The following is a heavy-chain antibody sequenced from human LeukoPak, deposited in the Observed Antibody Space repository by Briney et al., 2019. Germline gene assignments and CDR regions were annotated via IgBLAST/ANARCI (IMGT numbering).Heavy chain of an antibody. J-gene: IGHJ5*02. CDR2: INPKSGVT. CDR3: ARNLVATVTTVYWFEP. V-gene: IGHV1-2*02. Sequence: ASVKVSCKASGYTFTNYGISWVRQAPGQGLQWMGWINPKSGVTNYAEKFQGRVTMTRDTSINAAYMELRRLTSDDTAVYYCARNLVATVTTVYWFEPWGQGTLVTVSS. D-gene: IGHD4-17*01. CDR1: GYTFTNYG.